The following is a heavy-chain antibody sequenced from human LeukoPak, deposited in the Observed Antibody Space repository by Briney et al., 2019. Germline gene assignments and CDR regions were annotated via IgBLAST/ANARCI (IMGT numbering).Heavy chain of an antibody. J-gene: IGHJ6*03. Sequence: ASVNVSCMASGYTFTSYYMHWVRQPPGKGLDGIGIINPSGGSTSYRQKFKGRVTMTRDMSTSTVYMELSSPRTEDTAVYYCARGGIAAAGHYYYYMDVWGKGTTVTVFS. CDR1: GYTFTSYY. D-gene: IGHD6-13*01. CDR3: ARGGIAAAGHYYYYMDV. V-gene: IGHV1-46*01. CDR2: INPSGGST.